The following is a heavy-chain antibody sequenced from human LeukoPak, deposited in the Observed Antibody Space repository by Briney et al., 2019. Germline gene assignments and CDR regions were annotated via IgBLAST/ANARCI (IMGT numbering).Heavy chain of an antibody. Sequence: PSETLSLTCTVSGGSISSSSYYWGWIRQPPGKGLEWIGYIYYSGSTNYNPSLKSRVTISVDTSKNQFSLKLSSVTAADTAVYYCARGVGEYYGMDVWGQGTTVTVSS. D-gene: IGHD3-10*01. V-gene: IGHV4-61*05. CDR3: ARGVGEYYGMDV. J-gene: IGHJ6*02. CDR2: IYYSGST. CDR1: GGSISSSSYY.